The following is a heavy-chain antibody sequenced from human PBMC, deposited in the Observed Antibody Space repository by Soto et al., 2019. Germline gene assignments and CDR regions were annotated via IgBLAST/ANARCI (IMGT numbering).Heavy chain of an antibody. D-gene: IGHD1-1*01. CDR2: ISAYNGNT. J-gene: IGHJ4*02. CDR3: ASRAGTPGELVD. CDR1: GYTFTSYG. Sequence: ASVKVSCKASGYTFTSYGSSWVRQAPGQGLEWMGWISAYNGNTNYAQKLQGRVTMTTDTSTSTAYMELRSLRSDDTAVYYCASRAGTPGELVDWGQGTLVTVSS. V-gene: IGHV1-18*01.